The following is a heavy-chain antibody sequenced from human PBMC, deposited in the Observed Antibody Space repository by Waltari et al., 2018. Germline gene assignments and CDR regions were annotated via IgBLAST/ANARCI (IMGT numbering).Heavy chain of an antibody. V-gene: IGHV3-7*03. Sequence: EVQLVESGGGLVQPGGSLRRSCAASGFPFSSYGMSWVRQAPGKGLEWVANIKQDGSEKYYVDSVKGRFTISRDNAKNSLYLQMNSLRAEDTAVYYCARDYDMIVDYWGQGTLVTVSS. D-gene: IGHD3-22*01. CDR1: GFPFSSYG. J-gene: IGHJ4*02. CDR3: ARDYDMIVDY. CDR2: IKQDGSEK.